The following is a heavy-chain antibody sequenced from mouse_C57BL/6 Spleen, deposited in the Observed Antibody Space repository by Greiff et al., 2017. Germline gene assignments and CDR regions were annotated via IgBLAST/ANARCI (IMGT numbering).Heavy chain of an antibody. CDR1: GYTFTSSW. CDR2: IDPSDSYT. CDR3: ARSGTPYYFDY. D-gene: IGHD4-1*01. V-gene: IGHV1-69*01. J-gene: IGHJ2*01. Sequence: QVQLQPPGAELVMPGASVKLSCKASGYTFTSSWMHWVKQRPGQGLEWIGEIDPSDSYTNYNQKFKGKSTLTVDKSSSTAYMQLSSLTSEDSAVYYCARSGTPYYFDYGGQGTTLTVSS.